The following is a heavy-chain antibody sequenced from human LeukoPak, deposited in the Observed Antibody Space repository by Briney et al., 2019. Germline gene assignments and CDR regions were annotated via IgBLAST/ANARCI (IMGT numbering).Heavy chain of an antibody. V-gene: IGHV1-3*04. CDR1: GYTFTSNA. CDR3: ARGAAEGLDR. Sequence: ASVKVSCKASGYTFTSNAMHWVRQAPGQRPEWMGWINTGNGNTKYSQRFQGRVTISRDTSANTAYMEVSSLRSEDTAVYYCARGAAEGLDRWGQGTLVTVSS. CDR2: INTGNGNT. D-gene: IGHD6-13*01. J-gene: IGHJ5*02.